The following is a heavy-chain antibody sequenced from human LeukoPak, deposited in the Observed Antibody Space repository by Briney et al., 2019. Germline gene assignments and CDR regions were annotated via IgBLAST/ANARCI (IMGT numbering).Heavy chain of an antibody. Sequence: PGGSLRLSCAASGFTFSDYYMSWIRQAPGKGLEWVSYISSSGSTIYYADSVRGRFTISRDNAKNSLYLQMNSLRAEDTAVYYCARVLGSSGYYGKVNDYYYYYMDVWGKGTTVTVSS. J-gene: IGHJ6*03. D-gene: IGHD3-22*01. CDR1: GFTFSDYY. CDR2: ISSSGSTI. CDR3: ARVLGSSGYYGKVNDYYYYYMDV. V-gene: IGHV3-11*04.